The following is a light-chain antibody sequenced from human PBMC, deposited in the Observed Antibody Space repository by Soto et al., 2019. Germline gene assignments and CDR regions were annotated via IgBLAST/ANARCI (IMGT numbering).Light chain of an antibody. Sequence: QSALTQPASVSGSPGQSITISCTGTSSDVGGYNYVSWYQQHPGKAPKLMIYEVSNRPSGVPGRFSGSKSGTSASLVITGLQAEDEADYYCQSYENSRTGFYVFGTGTKLTVL. J-gene: IGLJ1*01. CDR2: EVS. CDR3: QSYENSRTGFYV. CDR1: SSDVGGYNY. V-gene: IGLV2-14*01.